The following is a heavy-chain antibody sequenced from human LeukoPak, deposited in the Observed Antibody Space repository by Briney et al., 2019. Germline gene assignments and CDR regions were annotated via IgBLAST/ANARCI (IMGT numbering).Heavy chain of an antibody. D-gene: IGHD3-10*01. Sequence: ASVKVSCKASGYTFTNYGINWVRQATGQGLEWMGWMNPNSGNTGYAQKFQGRVTITRNTSITTTYMELSSLRSEDTAVYYCARRSAYGSGSYYVDYWGQGTLVTVSS. J-gene: IGHJ4*02. CDR3: ARRSAYGSGSYYVDY. V-gene: IGHV1-8*03. CDR1: GYTFTNYG. CDR2: MNPNSGNT.